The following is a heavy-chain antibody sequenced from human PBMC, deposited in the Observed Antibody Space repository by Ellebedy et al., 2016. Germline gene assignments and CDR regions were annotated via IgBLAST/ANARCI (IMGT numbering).Heavy chain of an antibody. CDR3: ARDLDSSGYYTAVDQ. D-gene: IGHD3-22*01. CDR2: ISYDGSNK. CDR1: GFTFSSYA. J-gene: IGHJ4*02. V-gene: IGHV3-30-3*01. Sequence: GESLKISXAASGFTFSSYAMHWVRQAPGKGLEWVAVISYDGSNKYYADSVEGRFTISRDNSKNTLYLQMNSLRAEDTAVYHCARDLDSSGYYTAVDQWGQGTLVTVSS.